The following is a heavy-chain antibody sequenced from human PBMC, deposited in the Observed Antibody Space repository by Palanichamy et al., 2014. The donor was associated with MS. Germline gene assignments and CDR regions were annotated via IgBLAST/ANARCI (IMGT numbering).Heavy chain of an antibody. V-gene: IGHV3-21*01. CDR3: ARDRDKRGGAFDI. J-gene: IGHJ3*02. CDR1: GFTFSSYS. Sequence: EVQLVESGGGLVKPGGSLRLSCAASGFTFSSYSMNWVRQAPGKGLEWVSSISSGSSYIYYADSVKGRFTISRDNAKNSLYLQMNSLRAEDTAVYYCARDRDKRGGAFDIWGQGTMVTVSS. D-gene: IGHD2-15*01. CDR2: ISSGSSYI.